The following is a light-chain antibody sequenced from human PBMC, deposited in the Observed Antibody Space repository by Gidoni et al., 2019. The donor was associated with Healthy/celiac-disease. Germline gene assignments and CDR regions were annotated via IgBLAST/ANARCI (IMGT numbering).Light chain of an antibody. V-gene: IGKV3-20*01. CDR3: QQYGSSPLT. CDR1: QRVSSSY. Sequence: EIVLTQSPGTLSLSPGERATLSCRASQRVSSSYLVCYQQKPGQAPRLPIDGASSRSTGIPDMFSGSVSGTYFTLTISRLEPEYFAVYYCQQYGSSPLTFGGGTKVEIK. J-gene: IGKJ4*01. CDR2: GAS.